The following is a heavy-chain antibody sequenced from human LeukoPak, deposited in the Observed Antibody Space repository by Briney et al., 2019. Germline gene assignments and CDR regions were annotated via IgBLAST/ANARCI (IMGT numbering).Heavy chain of an antibody. CDR3: ASRISSGNYFFDY. J-gene: IGHJ4*02. D-gene: IGHD1-26*01. Sequence: GGSLRLSCAASGFTFSSSAMGWVRQAPGKGLVWVSRINTDGSSTTYADSVKGRFTISRDNAKNTLYLQMNSLRAEDTAVYYCASRISSGNYFFDYWGQGTLVTVSS. CDR2: INTDGSST. V-gene: IGHV3-74*01. CDR1: GFTFSSSA.